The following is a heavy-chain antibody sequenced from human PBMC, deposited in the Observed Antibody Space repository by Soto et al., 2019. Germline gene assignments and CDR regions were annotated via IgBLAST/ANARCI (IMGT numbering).Heavy chain of an antibody. J-gene: IGHJ6*02. V-gene: IGHV3-13*01. CDR1: GFTFSSYD. D-gene: IGHD3-3*02. Sequence: EVQLVESGGGLVQPGGSLRLSCAASGFTFSSYDMHWVRQATGKGLEWVSAIGTAGDTYYPGSVKGRFTISRENAKNSLYLQMNSLRAGDTAVYYCARGASIVGDGYIDYYYGMDVWGQGTTVTVSS. CDR3: ARGASIVGDGYIDYYYGMDV. CDR2: IGTAGDT.